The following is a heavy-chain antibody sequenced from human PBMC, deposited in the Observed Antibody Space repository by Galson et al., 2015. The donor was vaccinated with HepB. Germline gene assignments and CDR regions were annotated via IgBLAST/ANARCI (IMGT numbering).Heavy chain of an antibody. J-gene: IGHJ3*02. V-gene: IGHV1-69*13. CDR3: ASLPKLGPYYYDSSGDQHAFDI. CDR1: GGTFSSYA. CDR2: IIPIFGTA. D-gene: IGHD3-22*01. Sequence: SVKVSCKASGGTFSSYAISWVRQAPGQGLEWMGGIIPIFGTANYAQKFQGRVTITADESTSTAYMELSSLRSEDTAVYYCASLPKLGPYYYDSSGDQHAFDIWGQGTMVTVSS.